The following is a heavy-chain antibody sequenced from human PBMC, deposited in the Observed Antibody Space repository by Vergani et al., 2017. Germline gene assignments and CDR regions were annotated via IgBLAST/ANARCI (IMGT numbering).Heavy chain of an antibody. CDR1: GYTFTSYY. V-gene: IGHV1-46*01. D-gene: IGHD3-10*01. J-gene: IGHJ6*03. CDR2: INPSGGST. Sequence: QVQLVQSGAEVKKPGASVKVSCKASGYTFTSYYMHWVRQAPGQGLEWMGIINPSGGSTSYAQKFQGRVTMTRDTSASTAYMELSSLRSEDTAVYYCARGFGDYYYYMDVWGKGTTVTVSS. CDR3: ARGFGDYYYYMDV.